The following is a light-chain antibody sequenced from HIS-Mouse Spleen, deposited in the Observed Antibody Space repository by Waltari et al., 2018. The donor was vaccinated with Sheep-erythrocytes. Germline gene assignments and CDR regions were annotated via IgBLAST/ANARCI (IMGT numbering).Light chain of an antibody. CDR2: GNS. J-gene: IGLJ2*01. Sequence: QSVLTQPPSVSGAPGQRVTIPCTGRSSNIGAGYDVHWYRQLPGTAPKLLISGNSNRPSGVPDRFSGSKSGTSASLAITGLQAEDEADYYCQSYDSSLSGYVVFGGGTKLTVL. CDR1: SSNIGAGYD. V-gene: IGLV1-40*01. CDR3: QSYDSSLSGYVV.